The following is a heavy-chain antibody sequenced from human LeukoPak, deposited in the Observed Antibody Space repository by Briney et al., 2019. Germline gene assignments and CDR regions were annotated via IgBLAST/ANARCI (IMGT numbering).Heavy chain of an antibody. CDR3: AKADCGGDCYMILDWYFDL. V-gene: IGHV3-23*01. Sequence: GGSLRLSCAASGFTFSSYAMSWVRQAPGKGLEWVSAISGSGGSTYYADSVKGRFTISRDNSKNTLYLQMNSLRAEDTAVYYCAKADCGGDCYMILDWYFDLWGRGTLVTVSS. J-gene: IGHJ2*01. CDR1: GFTFSSYA. CDR2: ISGSGGST. D-gene: IGHD2-21*02.